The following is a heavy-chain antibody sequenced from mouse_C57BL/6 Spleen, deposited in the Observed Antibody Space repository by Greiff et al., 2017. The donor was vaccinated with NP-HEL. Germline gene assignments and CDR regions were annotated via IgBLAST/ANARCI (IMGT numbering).Heavy chain of an antibody. Sequence: VQLQQSGPELVKPGASVKLSCKASGYSFTDYHMHWVQQSPGKSLEWIGVINPYYGTTSYNQTFKGKATLTVDQSSSTAYMQLNSLTSEDSAVYCCANGYYGMDYWGQGTSVTVSS. CDR2: INPYYGTT. CDR3: ANGYYGMDY. V-gene: IGHV1-39*01. CDR1: GYSFTDYH. J-gene: IGHJ4*01.